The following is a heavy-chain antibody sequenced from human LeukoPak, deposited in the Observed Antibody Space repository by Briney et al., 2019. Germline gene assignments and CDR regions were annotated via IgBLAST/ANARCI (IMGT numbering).Heavy chain of an antibody. V-gene: IGHV3-53*04. J-gene: IGHJ5*02. CDR2: IYSGGST. CDR1: GFNVSSNY. D-gene: IGHD1-1*01. CDR3: AREVRYEFDP. Sequence: GGSLRLSCAASGFNVSSNYMSWVRQAPGKGLAWVSVIYSGGSTYYADSVKGRFTISRHNSKNTLYLQMNSLRAEDTAVYYCAREVRYEFDPWGQGTLVTASS.